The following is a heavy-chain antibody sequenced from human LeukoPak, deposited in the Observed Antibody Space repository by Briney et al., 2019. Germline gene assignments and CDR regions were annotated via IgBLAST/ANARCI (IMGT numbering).Heavy chain of an antibody. V-gene: IGHV1-8*01. CDR1: GYTFTSYD. J-gene: IGHJ4*02. CDR2: MNPNSGNT. CDR3: ARGLWSGSSYLFDY. D-gene: IGHD1-26*01. Sequence: ASVKVSCKASGYTFTSYDTNWVRQATGQGLEWMGWMNPNSGNTGYAQKFQGRVTITRNTSISTAYMELSSLRSEDTAVYYCARGLWSGSSYLFDYWGQGTLVTVSS.